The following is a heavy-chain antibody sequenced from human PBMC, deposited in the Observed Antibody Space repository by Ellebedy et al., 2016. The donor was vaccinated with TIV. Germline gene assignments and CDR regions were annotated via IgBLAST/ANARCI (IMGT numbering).Heavy chain of an antibody. CDR1: GFTFSSYS. Sequence: GGSLRLSXAASGFTFSSYSMNWVRQAPGKGLEWVAVISYDGSNKYYADSVKGRFTISRDNSKNTLYLQMNSLRAEDTAVYYCAKNFAVRGLPPRYFQHWGQGTLVTVSS. V-gene: IGHV3-30*18. CDR2: ISYDGSNK. CDR3: AKNFAVRGLPPRYFQH. J-gene: IGHJ1*01. D-gene: IGHD3-10*01.